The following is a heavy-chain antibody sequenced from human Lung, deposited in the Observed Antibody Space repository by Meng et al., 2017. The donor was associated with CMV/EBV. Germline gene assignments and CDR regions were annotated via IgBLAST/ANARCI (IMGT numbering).Heavy chain of an antibody. D-gene: IGHD6-19*01. CDR2: IVVGSDNT. J-gene: IGHJ6*02. CDR3: AAEALKEQWLVYYYGMDV. V-gene: IGHV1-58*01. CDR1: GFTFTSSA. Sequence: KISXKASGFTFTSSAVQWVRQARGQRLEWIGWIVVGSDNTNYAQKFQERVTITRDMSTSTAYMELSSLRSEDTAVYYCAAEALKEQWLVYYYGMDVWGQGXTVTVSS.